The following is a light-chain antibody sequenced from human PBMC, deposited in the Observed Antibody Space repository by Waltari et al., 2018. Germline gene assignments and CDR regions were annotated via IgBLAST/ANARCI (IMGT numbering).Light chain of an antibody. CDR1: HSNPGRNH. V-gene: IGLV1-47*01. Sequence: QSVLTQPPSASATPGQRVSTSCSGSHSNPGRNHPDWYQQPPGTAPKLLIYRNNQRPSRVPDRFSASKYGTSASLAISELRSEDEGIYYCASWDDSHYVFGPGTTVSVL. J-gene: IGLJ1*01. CDR2: RNN. CDR3: ASWDDSHYV.